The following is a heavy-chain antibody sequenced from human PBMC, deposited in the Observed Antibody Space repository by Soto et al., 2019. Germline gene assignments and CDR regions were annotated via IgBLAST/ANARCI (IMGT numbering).Heavy chain of an antibody. Sequence: GESLKISCKRSGYSFTNYWIGWVRQMPGKGLEWVAIIYPGDSHTRYSPSFQGQVTISADKSINTAYLQWSSLKASDTAIYYCARRYSGYEPFDYWGQGALVTVSS. J-gene: IGHJ4*02. CDR1: GYSFTNYW. V-gene: IGHV5-51*01. D-gene: IGHD5-12*01. CDR3: ARRYSGYEPFDY. CDR2: IYPGDSHT.